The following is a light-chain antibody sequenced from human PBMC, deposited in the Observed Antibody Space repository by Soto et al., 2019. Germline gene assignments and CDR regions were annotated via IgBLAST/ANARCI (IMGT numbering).Light chain of an antibody. V-gene: IGLV2-14*02. CDR1: STDFENYNL. CDR2: EGT. Sequence: QSVLTQPASVSGSPGQSITISCTRSSTDFENYNLVSWYQHCPDKAPKLIIYEGTKRPSEISDRFSGSESDTTASLAISDLRSEDEAVFYCAAWDDSLNAVVFGGGTQLTVL. J-gene: IGLJ2*01. CDR3: AAWDDSLNAVV.